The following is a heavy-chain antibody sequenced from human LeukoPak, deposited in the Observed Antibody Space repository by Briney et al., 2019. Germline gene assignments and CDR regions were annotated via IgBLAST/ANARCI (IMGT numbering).Heavy chain of an antibody. D-gene: IGHD5-18*01. CDR3: AKDRLLVDTAMVTPFHYYYYGMDV. V-gene: IGHV3-23*01. CDR2: ISGSGGST. J-gene: IGHJ6*02. CDR1: GFTFSSYA. Sequence: GGSLRLSCAASGFTFSSYAMSWVRQAPGKGLEWASAISGSGGSTYYADSVKGRFTISRDNSKNTLYLQMNSLRAEDTAVYYCAKDRLLVDTAMVTPFHYYYYGMDVWGQGTTVTVSS.